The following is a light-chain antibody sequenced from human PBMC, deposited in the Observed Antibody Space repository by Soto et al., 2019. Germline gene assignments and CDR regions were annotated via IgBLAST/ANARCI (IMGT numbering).Light chain of an antibody. CDR2: KAS. Sequence: DIQMTQSPSTLPGSVGASVPITGRASQTISSWLAWYQQKPGKATKLLIYKASTLKSGVPSRFSGSGSGTEFTLTISSLQPDDFATYYCQNYNSYSEAVGQGNKVGIK. J-gene: IGKJ1*01. CDR3: QNYNSYSEA. V-gene: IGKV1-5*03. CDR1: QTISSW.